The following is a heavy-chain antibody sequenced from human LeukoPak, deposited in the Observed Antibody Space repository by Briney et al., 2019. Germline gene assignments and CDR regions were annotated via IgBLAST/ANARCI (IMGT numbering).Heavy chain of an antibody. J-gene: IGHJ4*02. V-gene: IGHV1-2*02. CDR1: GYTFTGYY. D-gene: IGHD2-15*01. Sequence: ASVKVSCKTSGYTFTGYYIHWVRQAPGQGHDWMGWINPDGGGTNYAQNFQDRVTMTRDTSISTAYMELSRLRSDDTAVYYCAGVAVKGLIDDWGQGTLVSVSS. CDR3: AGVAVKGLIDD. CDR2: INPDGGGT.